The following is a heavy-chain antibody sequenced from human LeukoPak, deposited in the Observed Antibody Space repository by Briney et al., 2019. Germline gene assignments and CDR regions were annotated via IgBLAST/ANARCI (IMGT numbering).Heavy chain of an antibody. D-gene: IGHD2-2*01. Sequence: GASVKVSCKASGYTLTSYGISWVRQAPGQGLEWMGWISAYNGNTNYAQKLQGRVTMTTDTSTSTAYMELRSLRSDDTAVYYCARGGPAAYYYYYYMDVWGKGTTVTVSS. CDR2: ISAYNGNT. J-gene: IGHJ6*03. CDR3: ARGGPAAYYYYYYMDV. CDR1: GYTLTSYG. V-gene: IGHV1-18*01.